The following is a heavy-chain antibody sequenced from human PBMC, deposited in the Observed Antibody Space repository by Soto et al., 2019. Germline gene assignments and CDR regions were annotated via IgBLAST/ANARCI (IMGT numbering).Heavy chain of an antibody. V-gene: IGHV3-23*01. J-gene: IGHJ1*01. CDR2: ISGTGAGT. CDR1: GFTFWTYA. D-gene: IGHD3-22*01. Sequence: GESVESSFGGSGFTFWTYAMSWVLQAPGKGRAWVLVISGTGAGTYYADAVKGQFTISRDNSKNTLYLQMNSLGVEDTGEYYCARHPPPGYYYESSGYYGYFQHWGQGNPVTV. CDR3: ARHPPPGYYYESSGYYGYFQH.